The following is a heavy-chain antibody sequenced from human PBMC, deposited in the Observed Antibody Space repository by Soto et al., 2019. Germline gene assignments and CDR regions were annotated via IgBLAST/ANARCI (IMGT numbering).Heavy chain of an antibody. CDR3: ARNFYCARDFFGSGSYYSSFDS. Sequence: SQTLSLTCAISGDSVSTNTATWNWIRKSPSRDIEWLGRTYYNSIWYTDFRPSLKRRITISPDTSKNQFSLQLKSVTPKDTAVYYCARNFYCARDFFGSGSYYSSFDSWGQGTLVTVSS. CDR2: TYYNSIWYT. D-gene: IGHD3-10*01. CDR1: GDSVSTNTAT. V-gene: IGHV6-1*01. J-gene: IGHJ4*02.